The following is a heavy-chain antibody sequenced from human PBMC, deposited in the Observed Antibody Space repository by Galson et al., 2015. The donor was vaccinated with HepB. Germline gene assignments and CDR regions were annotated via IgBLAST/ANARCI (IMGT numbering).Heavy chain of an antibody. CDR1: GDSVSSNSAA. Sequence: CAISGDSVSSNSAAWNWIRQSPSRGLEWLGRTYYRSKWYNDYAVSVKSRITINPDTSKNQFSLQLNSVTPEDTAVYYCARVRTYSGSYGGFDYWGQGTLVTVSS. CDR3: ARVRTYSGSYGGFDY. CDR2: TYYRSKWYN. D-gene: IGHD1-26*01. V-gene: IGHV6-1*01. J-gene: IGHJ4*02.